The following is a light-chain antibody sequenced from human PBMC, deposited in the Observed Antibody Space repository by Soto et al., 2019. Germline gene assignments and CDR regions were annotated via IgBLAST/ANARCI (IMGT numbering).Light chain of an antibody. CDR3: QQYGSSPGT. CDR1: QSVSNTY. CDR2: GAS. J-gene: IGKJ1*01. V-gene: IGKV3-20*01. Sequence: EIVLTQSPGTLSLSPGERATLSCRASQSVSNTYLAWYQQKPGQAPRLLIYGASFRATGIPDRFSGSGSGTDFTLTISRPEPEDFAVYCCQQYGSSPGTFGQGTKVDIK.